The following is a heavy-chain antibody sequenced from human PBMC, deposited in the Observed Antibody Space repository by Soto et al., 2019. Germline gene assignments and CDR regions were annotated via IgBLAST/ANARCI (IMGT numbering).Heavy chain of an antibody. J-gene: IGHJ4*02. Sequence: SVKVSCKASGGTFSSYAISWVRQAPGQGLEWMGGIIPIFGTANYAQKFQGRVTITADESTSTAYMELSSLRSEDTAVYYCATDDSSGYTGDYFDYWGQGTLVTVS. CDR1: GGTFSSYA. CDR3: ATDDSSGYTGDYFDY. D-gene: IGHD3-22*01. CDR2: IIPIFGTA. V-gene: IGHV1-69*13.